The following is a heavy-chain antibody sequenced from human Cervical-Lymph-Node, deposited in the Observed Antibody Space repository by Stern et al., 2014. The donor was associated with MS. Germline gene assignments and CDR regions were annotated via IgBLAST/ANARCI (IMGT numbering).Heavy chain of an antibody. CDR1: GFTFNRYI. CDR3: ARDDSTAGILESGIYGMDV. D-gene: IGHD1-26*01. V-gene: IGHV3-21*01. CDR2: IFRSRNYI. Sequence: QLVESGWGLVKPGGALRLSCVAFGFTFNRYILNLVRLARGNGLVWVASIFRSRNYIEFADSVKGRFTISRDNARNSMYPHMNSLRVDDTAVYYCARDDSTAGILESGIYGMDVWGQGTTVTVSS. J-gene: IGHJ6*02.